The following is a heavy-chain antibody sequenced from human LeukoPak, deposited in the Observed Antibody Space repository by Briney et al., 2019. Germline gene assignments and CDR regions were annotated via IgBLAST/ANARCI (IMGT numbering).Heavy chain of an antibody. D-gene: IGHD3-10*01. Sequence: ASVKVSCKASGYTFTSYYMHWVRQAPGQGLEWMGIINPSGGSTSYAQKFQGRVTMTRDTSTSTVYMELSSLRSEDTAVYYCARVSRTMVRGVAPPFDYWGQGTLVTVSS. V-gene: IGHV1-46*01. CDR3: ARVSRTMVRGVAPPFDY. CDR2: INPSGGST. J-gene: IGHJ4*02. CDR1: GYTFTSYY.